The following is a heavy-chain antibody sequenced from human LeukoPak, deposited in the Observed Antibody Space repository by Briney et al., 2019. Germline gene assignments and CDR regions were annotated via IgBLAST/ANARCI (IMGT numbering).Heavy chain of an antibody. J-gene: IGHJ5*02. CDR1: GFTFSSYS. V-gene: IGHV3-21*01. CDR2: ISSSSSYI. Sequence: MPGGFLRLSCAASGFTFSSYSMNWVRQAPGKGLEWVSSISSSSSYIYYADSVKGRFTISRDNAKNSLYLQMNSLRADDTAVYYCASRVWDQNCFDNWGQGTLVTVSS. D-gene: IGHD1-26*01. CDR3: ASRVWDQNCFDN.